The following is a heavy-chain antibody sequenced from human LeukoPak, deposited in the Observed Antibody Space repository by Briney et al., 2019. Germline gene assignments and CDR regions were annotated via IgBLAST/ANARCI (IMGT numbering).Heavy chain of an antibody. CDR1: SGSISNYY. D-gene: IGHD2-21*01. CDR2: TYTSGST. J-gene: IGHJ5*02. CDR3: ARGVGHT. Sequence: SETLSLTCTVSSGSISNYYWSWIRQPAGKGLEWIGRTYTSGSTTYNPSLKSRLTISIDTSKNQFSLKLSSVTAADTAVYYCARGVGHTWGQGTLVTVSS. V-gene: IGHV4-4*07.